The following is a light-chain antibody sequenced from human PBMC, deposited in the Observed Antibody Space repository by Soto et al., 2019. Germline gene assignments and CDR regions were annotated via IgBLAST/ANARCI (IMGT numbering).Light chain of an antibody. CDR3: QQYLDWPRT. J-gene: IGKJ1*01. CDR1: QSLVHSDGNTY. V-gene: IGKV2-24*01. CDR2: GAS. Sequence: DIVMTQTPLSAPVTLGQPASISCRSSQSLVHSDGNTYLSWFQQRPGQPPRLLIYGASNRATGVPDRFSGSGSGTVFTLTISSLQSDDFAVYYCQQYLDWPRTFGQGTKVDIK.